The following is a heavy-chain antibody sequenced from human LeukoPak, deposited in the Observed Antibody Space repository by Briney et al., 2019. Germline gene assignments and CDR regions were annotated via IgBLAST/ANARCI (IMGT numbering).Heavy chain of an antibody. Sequence: EASVKVSCKASGYTFTSYGISWVRQAPGQGLEWMGWISAYNGNTNYAQKLQGRVTMTTDTSTRTAYMELSSLRSEDTVLYYCARKHYDFWSGYIYEPHLDVWGQGTTVTVSS. J-gene: IGHJ6*02. CDR3: ARKHYDFWSGYIYEPHLDV. CDR2: ISAYNGNT. V-gene: IGHV1-18*04. CDR1: GYTFTSYG. D-gene: IGHD3-3*01.